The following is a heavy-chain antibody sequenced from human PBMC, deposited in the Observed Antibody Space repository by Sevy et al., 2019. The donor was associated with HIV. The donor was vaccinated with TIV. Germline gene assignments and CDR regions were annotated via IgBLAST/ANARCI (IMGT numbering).Heavy chain of an antibody. D-gene: IGHD3-10*01. J-gene: IGHJ6*03. CDR3: SRGPVRVVIKDYYYYMDV. Sequence: GGSLRLSCTASGFTFGDYAMSWFRQAPGKGLECIGFIRSKVFGGTTEYAAFVKGRFIISRDDCKSIAYLQVNSLKTEDTAVYYCSRGPVRVVIKDYYYYMDVWGKGTTVTVSS. CDR1: GFTFGDYA. CDR2: IRSKVFGGTT. V-gene: IGHV3-49*03.